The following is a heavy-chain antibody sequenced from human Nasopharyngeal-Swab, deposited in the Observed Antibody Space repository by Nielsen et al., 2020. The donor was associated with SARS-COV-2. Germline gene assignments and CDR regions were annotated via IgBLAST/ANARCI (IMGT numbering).Heavy chain of an antibody. J-gene: IGHJ6*02. V-gene: IGHV3-43*01. CDR1: GFTFDDYT. Sequence: GESLKISCAASGFTFDDYTMHWVRQAPGKGQEWVSLISWDGGSTYYADSVKGRFTISRDNSKHSLCLQMNSLRTEDTALYYCAKDGDGSSWYKWSGYYYGMDVWGQGTTVTVSS. CDR3: AKDGDGSSWYKWSGYYYGMDV. D-gene: IGHD6-13*01. CDR2: ISWDGGST.